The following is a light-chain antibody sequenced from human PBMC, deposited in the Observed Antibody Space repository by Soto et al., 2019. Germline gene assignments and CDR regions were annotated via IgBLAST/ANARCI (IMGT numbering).Light chain of an antibody. V-gene: IGLV2-8*01. CDR1: SSDVGGYNY. CDR2: EVT. J-gene: IGLJ3*02. CDR3: SSYAGRNIWV. Sequence: QSALTQPPSASGSPGQSVTISCTGTSSDVGGYNYVSWYQQHPGKAPKLMIYEVTKRPSGVPDRFSGSKSGNTASLTVSGLQAEDEADYYCSSYAGRNIWVFGGGTNSPS.